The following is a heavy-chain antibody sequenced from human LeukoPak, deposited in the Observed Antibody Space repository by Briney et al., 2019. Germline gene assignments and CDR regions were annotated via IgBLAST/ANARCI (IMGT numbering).Heavy chain of an antibody. CDR3: ARRVGRWFGERAYYYNYMDV. CDR1: GYSISSGYY. D-gene: IGHD3-10*01. V-gene: IGHV4-38-2*02. Sequence: SETLSLTCTVSGYSISSGYYWGWIRQPPGKGLEWIGSIYHSGSTYYNPSLKSRVTISVDTSKSQFSLKLSSVTAADTAVYYCARRVGRWFGERAYYYNYMDVWDKGTTVTISS. CDR2: IYHSGST. J-gene: IGHJ6*03.